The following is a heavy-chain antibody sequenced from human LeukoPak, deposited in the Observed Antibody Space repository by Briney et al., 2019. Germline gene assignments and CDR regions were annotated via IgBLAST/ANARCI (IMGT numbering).Heavy chain of an antibody. Sequence: SETLSLTCTVSGGSINNYYWSWIRQPPGKGLEWIGYIYYSGSTNYNPSLKSRVTISVDTSKNQFSLKLSSVTAADTAVYYCARDEDYGVFDYWGQGTLVTVSS. D-gene: IGHD4/OR15-4a*01. J-gene: IGHJ4*02. CDR2: IYYSGST. V-gene: IGHV4-59*12. CDR1: GGSINNYY. CDR3: ARDEDYGVFDY.